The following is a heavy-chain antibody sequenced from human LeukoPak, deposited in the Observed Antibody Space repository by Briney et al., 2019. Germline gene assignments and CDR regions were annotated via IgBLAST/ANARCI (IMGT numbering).Heavy chain of an antibody. Sequence: GGSLRLSCAASGFTFSSYWMHWVRQAPGKGLVWVSRINSDGSSTSYADSVKGRFTISRDNAKNSLYLQMNSLRAEDTAVYYCARDIVGATTSSYDAFDIWGQGTMVTVSS. CDR2: INSDGSST. D-gene: IGHD1-26*01. CDR3: ARDIVGATTSSYDAFDI. V-gene: IGHV3-74*01. J-gene: IGHJ3*02. CDR1: GFTFSSYW.